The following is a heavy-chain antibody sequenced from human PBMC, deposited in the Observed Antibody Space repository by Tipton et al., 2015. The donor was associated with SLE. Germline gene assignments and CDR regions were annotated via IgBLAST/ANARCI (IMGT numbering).Heavy chain of an antibody. D-gene: IGHD5-12*01. V-gene: IGHV3-21*01. CDR2: ISSSSSYI. J-gene: IGHJ4*02. CDR3: ARDRGYSGYDPPGYFDY. CDR1: GFTFDDYA. Sequence: SLRLSCVASGFTFDDYAMHWVRQAPGKGLEWVSSISSSSSYIHHADSVKGRFTISRDSAKNSLYLQMNSLRAEDTAVYYCARDRGYSGYDPPGYFDYWGQGTLVTVSS.